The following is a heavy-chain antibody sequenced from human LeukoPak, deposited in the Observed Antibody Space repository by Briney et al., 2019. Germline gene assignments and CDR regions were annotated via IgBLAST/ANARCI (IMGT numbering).Heavy chain of an antibody. CDR1: GFTFSTYA. D-gene: IGHD3-10*01. J-gene: IGHJ6*02. Sequence: GGSLRLSCVASGFTFSTYAMSWVRQAPGKGLEWVSATSGSGGSTYYADSVKGRFTISRDNSKNTLYLQMNSLRGDDTAVYYCAKAHGSGSSYYYYYGMDVWGQGTTVTVSS. CDR3: AKAHGSGSSYYYYYGMDV. CDR2: TSGSGGST. V-gene: IGHV3-23*01.